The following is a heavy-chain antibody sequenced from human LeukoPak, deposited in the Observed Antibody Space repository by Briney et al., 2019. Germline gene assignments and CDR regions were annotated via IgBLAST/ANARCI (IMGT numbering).Heavy chain of an antibody. Sequence: ASVKVSCKVSGYTLTELAMHWLRQAPGKGLEWMGSFDPEDGEILYAQKFQGRVTMTEDTSTDTAYMELGSLRSEDTAVYYCATDPPRITMFRGVGYALDMWGQGTMVTVSS. J-gene: IGHJ3*02. CDR1: GYTLTELA. D-gene: IGHD3-10*01. CDR3: ATDPPRITMFRGVGYALDM. CDR2: FDPEDGEI. V-gene: IGHV1-24*01.